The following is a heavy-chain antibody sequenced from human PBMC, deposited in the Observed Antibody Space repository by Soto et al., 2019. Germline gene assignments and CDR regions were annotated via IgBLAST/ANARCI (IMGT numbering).Heavy chain of an antibody. CDR1: GFTFSSYA. D-gene: IGHD5-18*01. V-gene: IGHV3-30-3*01. CDR2: ISYDGSNK. Sequence: GGSLRLSCAASGFTFSSYAMHWVRQAPGKGLEWVAVISYDGSNKYYADSVKGRFTISRDNSKNTLYLQMNSLRAEDTAVYYCARENTAYYFDYWGQGTLVTVSS. CDR3: ARENTAYYFDY. J-gene: IGHJ4*02.